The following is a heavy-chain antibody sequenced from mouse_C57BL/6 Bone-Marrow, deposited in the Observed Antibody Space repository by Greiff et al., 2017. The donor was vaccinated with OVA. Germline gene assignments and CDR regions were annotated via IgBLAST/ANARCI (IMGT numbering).Heavy chain of an antibody. CDR1: GFTFSSYA. CDR2: ISSGGGYI. CDR3: TRVGTGTGYFDV. V-gene: IGHV5-9-1*02. Sequence: EVHLVESGEGLVKPGGSLKLSCAASGFTFSSYAMSWVRQTPEKRLEWVAYISSGGGYIYYADTVKGRFTISRDNARNTLYLQMSSLKSEDTAMYYCTRVGTGTGYFDVWGTGTTVTVSS. J-gene: IGHJ1*03. D-gene: IGHD4-1*01.